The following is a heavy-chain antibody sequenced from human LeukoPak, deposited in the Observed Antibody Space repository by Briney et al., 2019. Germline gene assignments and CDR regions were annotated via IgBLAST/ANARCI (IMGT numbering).Heavy chain of an antibody. CDR2: TSAYNGNT. CDR1: GYTFTSYG. CDR3: ARAPPSYSIDY. V-gene: IGHV1-18*01. Sequence: ASVKVSCKASGYTFTSYGISWVRQAPGQGLEWMGWTSAYNGNTNYAQKLQGRVTMTTDTSTSTAYMEPRSLRSDDTAVYYCARAPPSYSIDYWGQGTLVTVSS. J-gene: IGHJ4*02. D-gene: IGHD6-13*01.